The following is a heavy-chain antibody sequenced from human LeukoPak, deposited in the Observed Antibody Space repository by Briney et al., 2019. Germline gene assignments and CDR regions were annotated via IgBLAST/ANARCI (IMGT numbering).Heavy chain of an antibody. J-gene: IGHJ4*02. V-gene: IGHV4-59*01. CDR3: ARWGSDSGSYPSGDSDY. CDR1: GGSISSYY. Sequence: SETLSLTCTASGGSISSYYWSWIRQPPGKGLEWIGYIYYSGSTNYNPSLKSRVTISVDTSKNQFSLKLSSVTAADTAVYYCARWGSDSGSYPSGDSDYWGQGTLVTVSS. CDR2: IYYSGST. D-gene: IGHD1-26*01.